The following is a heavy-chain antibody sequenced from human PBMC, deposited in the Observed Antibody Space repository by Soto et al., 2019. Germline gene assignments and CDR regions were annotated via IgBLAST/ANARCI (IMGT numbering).Heavy chain of an antibody. CDR1: GYSFTSYW. Sequence: GESLKISCKGSGYSFTSYWIGWVRQMPGKGLEWMGIIYPGDSDTRYSPSFQGQVTISADKSISTAYLQWSSLKASDTAMYYWARQGIVVASRYDYYGMDVWGQGTTVTVSS. V-gene: IGHV5-51*01. J-gene: IGHJ6*02. D-gene: IGHD2-21*01. CDR2: IYPGDSDT. CDR3: ARQGIVVASRYDYYGMDV.